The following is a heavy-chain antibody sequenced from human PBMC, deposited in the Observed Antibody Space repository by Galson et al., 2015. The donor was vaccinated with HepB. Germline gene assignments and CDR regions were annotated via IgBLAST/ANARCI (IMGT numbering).Heavy chain of an antibody. CDR1: GFTFSSYG. CDR3: AKGFIVGASTGAFDI. V-gene: IGHV3-30*18. CDR2: ISYDGSNK. D-gene: IGHD1-26*01. J-gene: IGHJ3*02. Sequence: SLRLSCAASGFTFSSYGMHWVRQAPGKGLEWVAVISYDGSNKYYADSVKGRFTISRDNSKNTLYLQMNSLRAEDTAVYYCAKGFIVGASTGAFDIWGQGTMVTVSS.